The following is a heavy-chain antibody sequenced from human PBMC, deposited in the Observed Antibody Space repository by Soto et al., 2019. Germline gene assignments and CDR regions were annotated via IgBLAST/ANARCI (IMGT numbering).Heavy chain of an antibody. CDR3: ARVLGGESLAYCGGDCYFDY. J-gene: IGHJ4*02. Sequence: QVQLVQSGAEVKKPGASVKVSCKASGYTFTSYYMHWVRQAPGQGLEWMGIINPSGGSTSYAQKFQGRVTMTRDTSTSTVYMELSSLRSEDTAVYYCARVLGGESLAYCGGDCYFDYWGQGTLVTVSS. CDR2: INPSGGST. D-gene: IGHD2-21*01. V-gene: IGHV1-46*03. CDR1: GYTFTSYY.